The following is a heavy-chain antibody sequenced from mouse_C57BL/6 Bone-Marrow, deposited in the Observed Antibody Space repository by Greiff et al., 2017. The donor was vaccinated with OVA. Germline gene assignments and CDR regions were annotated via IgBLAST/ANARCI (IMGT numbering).Heavy chain of an antibody. CDR3: TRGYSNYYAMDY. CDR2: IDPATGGT. D-gene: IGHD2-5*01. V-gene: IGHV1-15*01. CDR1: GYTFTDYE. Sequence: QVQLKQSGAELVRPGASVTLSCKASGYTFTDYEMHWVKQTPVHGLEWIGAIDPATGGTAYNQKFKGKAILTADKSSSTAYMELRRLTSEDSAVYYCTRGYSNYYAMDYWGQGTSVSGSS. J-gene: IGHJ4*01.